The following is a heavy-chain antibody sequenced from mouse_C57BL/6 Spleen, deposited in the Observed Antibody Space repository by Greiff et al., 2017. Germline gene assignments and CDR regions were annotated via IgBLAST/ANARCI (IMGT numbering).Heavy chain of an antibody. CDR3: ARYKGWLLRGYFDV. CDR1: GFTFTDYY. D-gene: IGHD2-3*01. Sequence: EVQGVESGGGLVQPGGSLSLSCAASGFTFTDYYMSWVRQPPGKALEWLGFIRNKANGYTTEYSASVKGRFTISRDNSQSILYLQMNALRAEDSATYYCARYKGWLLRGYFDVWGTGTTVTVSS. CDR2: IRNKANGYTT. J-gene: IGHJ1*03. V-gene: IGHV7-3*01.